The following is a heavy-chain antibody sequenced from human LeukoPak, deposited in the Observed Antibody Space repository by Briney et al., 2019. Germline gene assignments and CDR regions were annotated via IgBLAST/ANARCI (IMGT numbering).Heavy chain of an antibody. CDR1: GFPFSDYY. J-gene: IGHJ6*02. Sequence: QSGGSLRLSCAASGFPFSDYYMSWVRQAPGKGLEWVSVIYSGGSTYYADSVKGRFTISRHNSKNTLYLQMNSLRAEDTAVYYCARVDGDPYEEANYYYYYGMDVWGQGTTVTVSS. V-gene: IGHV3-53*04. CDR3: ARVDGDPYEEANYYYYYGMDV. CDR2: IYSGGST. D-gene: IGHD4-17*01.